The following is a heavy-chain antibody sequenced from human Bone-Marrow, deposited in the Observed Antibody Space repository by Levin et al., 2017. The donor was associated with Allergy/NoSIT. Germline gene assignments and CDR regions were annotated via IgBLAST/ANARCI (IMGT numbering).Heavy chain of an antibody. CDR2: VSSLGDIT. CDR3: TKHRGNFYYGMDV. CDR1: GFTFISDA. V-gene: IGHV3-23*01. J-gene: IGHJ6*02. Sequence: PGGSLRLSCAASGFTFISDAMSWVRRAPGKGLEWVSSVSSLGDITYYTDSVKGRLTISRDNSKNTLYLQMNSLRAEDTALYYCTKHRGNFYYGMDVWGQGTTVTVS.